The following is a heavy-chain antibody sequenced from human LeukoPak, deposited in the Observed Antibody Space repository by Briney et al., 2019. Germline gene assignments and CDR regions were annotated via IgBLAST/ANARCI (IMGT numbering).Heavy chain of an antibody. D-gene: IGHD6-6*01. J-gene: IGHJ4*02. CDR2: ISSSSSYI. CDR1: GFTFSSYA. Sequence: PGRSLRLSCAASGFTFSSYAMHWVRQAPGKGLEWVSSISSSSSYIYYADSVKGRFTISGDNAKNSLYLQMNSLRAEDTAVYYCASRSVSIAARPIDYWGQGTLVTVSP. CDR3: ASRSVSIAARPIDY. V-gene: IGHV3-21*01.